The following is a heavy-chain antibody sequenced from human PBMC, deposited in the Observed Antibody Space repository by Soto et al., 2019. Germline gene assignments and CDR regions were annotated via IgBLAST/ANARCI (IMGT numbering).Heavy chain of an antibody. Sequence: QVQLVESGGGVVQPGRSLRLSCAASGFTFSSYGMHWFRQAPGEGLERVAVISYDGSNKYYADSVKGRFTISRDNSKNSLYLQMNSLGAEETAVYYCAKVQYCYDSSGYYQLHYYYGMDVWGQGTTVTVPS. CDR1: GFTFSSYG. V-gene: IGHV3-30*18. J-gene: IGHJ6*02. CDR3: AKVQYCYDSSGYYQLHYYYGMDV. CDR2: ISYDGSNK. D-gene: IGHD3-22*01.